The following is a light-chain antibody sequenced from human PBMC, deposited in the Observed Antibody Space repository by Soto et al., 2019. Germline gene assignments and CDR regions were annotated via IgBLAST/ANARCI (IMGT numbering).Light chain of an antibody. CDR3: QQSYSTPYT. J-gene: IGKJ2*01. CDR1: QSISSY. Sequence: DIPMTQSPSSLSASVGDRVTITCRASQSISSYLNWYQQKPGKAPKLLIYAASSLQSGVPSRFSGSGSGTDFTLTISSLQPEDFATYYCQQSYSTPYTFGQVTKLEIK. CDR2: AAS. V-gene: IGKV1-39*01.